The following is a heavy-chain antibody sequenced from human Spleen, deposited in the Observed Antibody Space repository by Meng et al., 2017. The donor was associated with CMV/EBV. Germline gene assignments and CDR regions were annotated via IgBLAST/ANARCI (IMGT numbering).Heavy chain of an antibody. Sequence: GESLKISREVSGYSFSTYWIAWVRQMPGKGLEWMGIIYPGDSESRYSASFQGQVTISVDKSMDTAYLQWSSLKASDTAMYYCARHAGTYYYGSGDYYFDYWGQGALVTVS. D-gene: IGHD3-10*01. CDR1: GYSFSTYW. CDR2: IYPGDSES. V-gene: IGHV5-51*01. CDR3: ARHAGTYYYGSGDYYFDY. J-gene: IGHJ4*01.